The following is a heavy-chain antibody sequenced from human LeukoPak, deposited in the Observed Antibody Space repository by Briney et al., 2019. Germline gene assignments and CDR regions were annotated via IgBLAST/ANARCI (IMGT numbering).Heavy chain of an antibody. CDR1: GFTFSGYG. V-gene: IGHV3-30*02. D-gene: IGHD1-26*01. J-gene: IGHJ4*02. CDR2: IRYDGSNK. Sequence: GGSLRLSCAVSGFTFSGYGVHWVRQAPGKGLEWVAFIRYDGSNKYYADSVKGRFTISRDNSKNTVYLQMNSLRPEDTAVYYCAKEYSGSFEYWGQGTLVIVSS. CDR3: AKEYSGSFEY.